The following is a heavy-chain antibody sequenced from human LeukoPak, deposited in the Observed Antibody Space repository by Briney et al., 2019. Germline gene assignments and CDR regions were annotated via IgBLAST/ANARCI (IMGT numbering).Heavy chain of an antibody. V-gene: IGHV3-23*01. Sequence: GGSLRLSCAASGFTFSSYAMSWVRQAPGKGLEWVSAISGSGGSTYYADSVKGRFTISRDNSKNTLYLQMNSLRAEDTAVYYCAKVVYDILTGYSWDAFDIWGQGTMVTVSS. CDR3: AKVVYDILTGYSWDAFDI. CDR2: ISGSGGST. D-gene: IGHD3-9*01. J-gene: IGHJ3*02. CDR1: GFTFSSYA.